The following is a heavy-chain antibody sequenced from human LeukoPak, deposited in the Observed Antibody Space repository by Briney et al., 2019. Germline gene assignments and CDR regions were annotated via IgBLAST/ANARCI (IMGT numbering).Heavy chain of an antibody. CDR1: GFTVSSNY. V-gene: IGHV3-53*01. D-gene: IGHD6-19*01. J-gene: IGHJ4*02. Sequence: SGGSLRLSCAASGFTVSSNYMSWVRQAPGKGLEWVSVIYSGGSTYYADSVKGRFTISRDNFKNTLYLQMNSLKVEDTAVNYCAKVDSSGWYYFDCWGQGTLVTVSS. CDR3: AKVDSSGWYYFDC. CDR2: IYSGGST.